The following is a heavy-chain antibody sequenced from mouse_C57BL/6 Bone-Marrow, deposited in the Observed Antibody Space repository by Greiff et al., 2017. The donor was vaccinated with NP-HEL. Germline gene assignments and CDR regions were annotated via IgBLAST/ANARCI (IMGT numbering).Heavy chain of an antibody. CDR3: AREGGNWYFDV. J-gene: IGHJ1*03. CDR1: GYSITSGYY. CDR2: ISYDGSN. V-gene: IGHV3-6*01. Sequence: EVKLMESGPGLVKPSQSLSLTCSVTGYSITSGYYWNWIRQFPANKLEWMGYISYDGSNNYNPSLKNRISITRDTSKNQFFLKLNSVTTEDTATYYCAREGGNWYFDVWGTGTTVTVSS. D-gene: IGHD1-1*01.